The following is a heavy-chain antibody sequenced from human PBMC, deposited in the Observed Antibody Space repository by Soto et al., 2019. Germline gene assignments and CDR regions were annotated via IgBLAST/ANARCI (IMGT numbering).Heavy chain of an antibody. CDR3: ARGSSGYISSWYYFDN. Sequence: GGSLILSCAASGCTFTDDALSWVRQAPGKGLEWVATISGIGGSTYLADGVKGRLSISRDNSKNTVSLLMNSLRAEDTAVYFCARGSSGYISSWYYFDNWGRGTLVTVSS. V-gene: IGHV3-23*01. CDR2: ISGIGGST. D-gene: IGHD6-13*01. J-gene: IGHJ4*02. CDR1: GCTFTDDA.